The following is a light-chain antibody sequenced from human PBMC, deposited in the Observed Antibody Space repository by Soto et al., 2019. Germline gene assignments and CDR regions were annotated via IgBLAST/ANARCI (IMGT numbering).Light chain of an antibody. CDR1: QIVTSDY. CDR2: GAS. Sequence: DIVLTQSPGTLSLSPGERVTLSCRASQIVTSDYLAWYRQEPGQAPRLLIYGASNRATGIPDRFSGSGSGTDFTLSISRLEPGDFAVYYCQQYGSSGTFGQGTKVDIK. V-gene: IGKV3-20*01. J-gene: IGKJ1*01. CDR3: QQYGSSGT.